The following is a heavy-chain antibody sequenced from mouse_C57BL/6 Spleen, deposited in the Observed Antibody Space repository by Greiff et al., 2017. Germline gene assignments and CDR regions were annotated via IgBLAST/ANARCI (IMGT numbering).Heavy chain of an antibody. J-gene: IGHJ3*01. CDR1: GFTFSDYG. Sequence: EVKVEESGGGLVKPGGSLKLSCAASGFTFSDYGMHWVRQAPEKGLEWVAYISSGSSTIYYADTVKGRFTISRDNAKNTLFLQMTSLRSEDTAMYYCARDYYGSSLWFAYWGQGTLVTVSA. CDR2: ISSGSSTI. CDR3: ARDYYGSSLWFAY. D-gene: IGHD1-1*01. V-gene: IGHV5-17*01.